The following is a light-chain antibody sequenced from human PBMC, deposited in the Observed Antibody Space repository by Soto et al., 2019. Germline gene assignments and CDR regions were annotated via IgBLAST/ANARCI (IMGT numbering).Light chain of an antibody. J-gene: IGLJ1*01. Sequence: QSVLTQPASVSGSPGQSITISCTGTSRDVGTYNYVSWYQQHPGKAPKLMIYEVSNRPSGVSNRFSGSKSGNTASLTISGLQAEDEADYYCSSYTSTSPYVFGTGTKLIVL. CDR1: SRDVGTYNY. CDR2: EVS. CDR3: SSYTSTSPYV. V-gene: IGLV2-14*01.